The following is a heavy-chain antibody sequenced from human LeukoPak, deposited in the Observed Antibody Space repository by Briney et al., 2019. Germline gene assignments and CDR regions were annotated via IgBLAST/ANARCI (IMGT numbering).Heavy chain of an antibody. Sequence: SETLSLTCSVSSVSIRSNYWSWVRQPPGKGLERIGYIYYTGISKYNPSLKSRVTILIDTSRNQFSLKLSSVTAADTAIYYCARGTYNTSPPDLWGQGTMVTVSS. CDR3: ARGTYNTSPPDL. V-gene: IGHV4-59*01. CDR1: SVSIRSNY. CDR2: IYYTGIS. J-gene: IGHJ3*01. D-gene: IGHD1-14*01.